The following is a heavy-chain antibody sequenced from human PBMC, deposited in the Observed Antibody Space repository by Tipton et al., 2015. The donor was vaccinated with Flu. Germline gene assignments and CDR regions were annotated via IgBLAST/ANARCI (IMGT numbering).Heavy chain of an antibody. Sequence: TLSLTCTVSGGSISSSSYYWGWIRQPPGKGLEWIGGIYYSGSTYYNPSLKSRVTISVDTSKNQFSLKLSSVTAADTAVYYCARRKTVTTRLTYFDYWGQGTLVTVSS. CDR2: IYYSGST. CDR1: GGSISSSSYY. V-gene: IGHV4-39*07. D-gene: IGHD4-17*01. CDR3: ARRKTVTTRLTYFDY. J-gene: IGHJ4*02.